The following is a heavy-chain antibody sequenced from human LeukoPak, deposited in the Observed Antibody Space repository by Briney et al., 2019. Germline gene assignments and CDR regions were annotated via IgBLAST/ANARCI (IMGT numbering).Heavy chain of an antibody. J-gene: IGHJ4*02. D-gene: IGHD3-16*02. CDR3: ARLGELSSDDY. CDR1: GYTFTSYD. CDR2: MNPHSGNT. V-gene: IGHV1-8*03. Sequence: GASVKVSCKASGYTFTSYDINWVRQATGQGPEWMGWMNPHSGNTGYAQKFRGRVSITRNTSISTAYMELSSLVSEDTAVYYCARLGELSSDDYWGQGTLVTVSS.